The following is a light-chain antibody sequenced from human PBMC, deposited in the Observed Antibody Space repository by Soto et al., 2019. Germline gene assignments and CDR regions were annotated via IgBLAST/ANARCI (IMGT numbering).Light chain of an antibody. V-gene: IGKV1-5*03. J-gene: IGKJ4*01. CDR3: QQYKSFSLT. Sequence: DIQMTQSPSTLSASVGDRVSITCRASQSISNWMAWYQQKPGKAPKLLIYKTSNLGSGVPSRFSGSGSGTEFSLSISSLQPDDFATYYCQQYKSFSLTCGGGTRVEVK. CDR2: KTS. CDR1: QSISNW.